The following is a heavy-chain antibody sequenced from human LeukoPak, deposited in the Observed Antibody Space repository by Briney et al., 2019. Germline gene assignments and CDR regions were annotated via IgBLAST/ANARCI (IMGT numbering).Heavy chain of an antibody. CDR2: ISWNGGSI. D-gene: IGHD3-9*01. J-gene: IGHJ6*02. V-gene: IGHV3-9*01. Sequence: GGSLRLSCTASGFILDDYAIHWVRQAPGKGLEWVSAISWNGGSIGYADSVKGRFTISRDNAKNSVYLQMNSLRTEDTALYYCAKDVDWFSYGMDVWGQGTTVTVSS. CDR3: AKDVDWFSYGMDV. CDR1: GFILDDYA.